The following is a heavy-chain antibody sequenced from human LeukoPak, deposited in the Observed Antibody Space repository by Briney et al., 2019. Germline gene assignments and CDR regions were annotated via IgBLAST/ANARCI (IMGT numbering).Heavy chain of an antibody. CDR1: GFTFSSYS. CDR3: ARRYSGSYSPFDY. CDR2: ISSSSSYI. Sequence: PGGSLRLSCAASGFTFSSYSMNWVRQAPGKGLEWVSSISSSSSYIYYADSVKGRFTISRDSAKNSLYLQMNSLRAEDTAVYYCARRYSGSYSPFDYWGQGTLVTVSS. D-gene: IGHD1-26*01. V-gene: IGHV3-21*01. J-gene: IGHJ4*02.